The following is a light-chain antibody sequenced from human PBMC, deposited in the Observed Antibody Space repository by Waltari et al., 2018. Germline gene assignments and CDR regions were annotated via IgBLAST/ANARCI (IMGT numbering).Light chain of an antibody. V-gene: IGLV6-57*01. CDR3: QSYDSSNVV. CDR2: DDK. CDR1: SGSIASNY. J-gene: IGLJ2*01. Sequence: NFMLTQPHSVSESPGKTVTISCTRSSGSIASNYVQWYQPRPGSSPTPLIYDDKQRPSGVPDRFSGSIDSSSNSASLTISGLKTEDEADYYCQSYDSSNVVFGGGTKLTVL.